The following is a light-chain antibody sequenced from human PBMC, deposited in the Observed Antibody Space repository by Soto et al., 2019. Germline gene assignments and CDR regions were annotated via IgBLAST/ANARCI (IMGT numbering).Light chain of an antibody. CDR1: QSVSSN. CDR2: GSS. V-gene: IGKV3D-15*01. Sequence: EIVMTQSPATLSVSPGERATLSCRASQSVSSNLAWYQQTSGQAPRLLIYGSSTRTTCIPARFSGSGSGTDFNLTISSLHSEDFAVYYYHQYNNWPQFTFGPGTKVDIK. CDR3: HQYNNWPQFT. J-gene: IGKJ3*01.